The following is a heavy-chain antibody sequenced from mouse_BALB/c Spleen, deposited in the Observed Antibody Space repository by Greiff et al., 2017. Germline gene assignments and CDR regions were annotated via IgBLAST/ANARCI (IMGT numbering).Heavy chain of an antibody. CDR3: ARIYDGYYGAMDY. V-gene: IGHV1-12*01. CDR2: IYPGNGDT. CDR1: GYTFTSYN. Sequence: QVQLQQPGAELVKPGASVKMSCKASGYTFTSYNMYWVKQTPGQGLEWIGAIYPGNGDTSYNQKFKGKATLTADKSSSTAYMQLSSLTSEDSAVYYCARIYDGYYGAMDYWGQGTSVTVSS. J-gene: IGHJ4*01. D-gene: IGHD2-3*01.